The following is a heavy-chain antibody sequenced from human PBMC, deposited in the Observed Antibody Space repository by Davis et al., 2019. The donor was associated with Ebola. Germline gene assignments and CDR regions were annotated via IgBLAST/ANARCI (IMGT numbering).Heavy chain of an antibody. CDR1: GFTFSNAW. CDR3: ARRIAAPKWWFDP. J-gene: IGHJ5*02. CDR2: IKNDGST. D-gene: IGHD6-13*01. Sequence: GESLKISCAASGFTFSNAWMSWVRQAPGKGLEWVSLIKNDGSTYCADSVKGRFTISRDNSKNTLYLQMNSLRAEDTAVYYCARRIAAPKWWFDPWGQGTLVTVSS. V-gene: IGHV3-66*04.